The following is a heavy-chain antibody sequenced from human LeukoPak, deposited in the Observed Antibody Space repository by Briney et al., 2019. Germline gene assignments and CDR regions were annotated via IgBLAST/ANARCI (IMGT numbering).Heavy chain of an antibody. V-gene: IGHV3-21*01. D-gene: IGHD2-15*01. CDR3: ARGGSSGAWCPDY. CDR2: ISSSSSYI. J-gene: IGHJ4*02. Sequence: PGGSLRLSCAASGFTFSSYSMNWVRQAPGKGLEWVSSISSSSSYIYYADSVKGRFTISRDNAKNSLYLQMNSLRAEDTAVYYCARGGSSGAWCPDYWGQGTLVTVSS. CDR1: GFTFSSYS.